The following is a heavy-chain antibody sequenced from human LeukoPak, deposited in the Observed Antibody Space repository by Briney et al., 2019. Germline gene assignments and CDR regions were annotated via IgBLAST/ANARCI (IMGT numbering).Heavy chain of an antibody. J-gene: IGHJ4*02. CDR2: IYYSGST. V-gene: IGHV4-39*01. CDR1: GGSISSSSYY. CDR3: ARAARSIASH. Sequence: SETLSLTCTVSGGSISSSSYYWGWIRQPPGKGLEWIGSIYYSGSTYYNPSLKSRVTISVDTSKNQFSLKLSSVTAADTAVYYCARAARSIASHWGQGTLVTVSS. D-gene: IGHD6-6*01.